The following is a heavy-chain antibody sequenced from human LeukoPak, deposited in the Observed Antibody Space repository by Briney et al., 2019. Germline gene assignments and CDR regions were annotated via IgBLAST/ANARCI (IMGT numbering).Heavy chain of an antibody. CDR2: IWYDGSNK. V-gene: IGHV3-33*06. J-gene: IGHJ4*02. CDR1: GFTFSSYG. CDR3: AKDNNWNDGPFDY. Sequence: AGGSLRLSCAASGFTFSSYGMHWVRQAPGKGLEWVAVIWYDGSNKYDADSVKGRFTISRDNSKNTLYLQMNSLRAEDTAVYYCAKDNNWNDGPFDYWGQGTLVTVSS. D-gene: IGHD1-1*01.